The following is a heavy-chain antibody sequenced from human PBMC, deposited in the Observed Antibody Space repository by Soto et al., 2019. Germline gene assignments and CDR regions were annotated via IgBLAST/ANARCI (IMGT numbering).Heavy chain of an antibody. D-gene: IGHD2-2*01. CDR2: FDPEDGET. J-gene: IGHJ3*02. CDR3: AKAGGDCSSTSCYYWARTENDAFDI. V-gene: IGHV1-24*01. CDR1: GYTLTGLS. Sequence: ASVKVSCKVSGYTLTGLSMHWVRQAPGKGLEWMGGFDPEDGETIYAQKFQGRVTMTEDTSTDTAYMELSSLRSEDTAVYYCAKAGGDCSSTSCYYWARTENDAFDIWGQGTMVTVSS.